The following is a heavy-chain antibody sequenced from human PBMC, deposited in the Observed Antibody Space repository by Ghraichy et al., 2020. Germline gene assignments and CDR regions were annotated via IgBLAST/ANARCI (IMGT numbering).Heavy chain of an antibody. Sequence: SETLSLTCTVSGGSISSGDYYWSWIRQPPGKGLEWIGYIYFTGGTYYNSSLKSRVTISVDTSKNQFSLRLSSVTAADTAVYYCARVETAIYYYAMDVWGQGTTVTVSS. CDR2: IYFTGGT. J-gene: IGHJ6*02. D-gene: IGHD2-21*02. CDR3: ARVETAIYYYAMDV. V-gene: IGHV4-30-4*01. CDR1: GGSISSGDYY.